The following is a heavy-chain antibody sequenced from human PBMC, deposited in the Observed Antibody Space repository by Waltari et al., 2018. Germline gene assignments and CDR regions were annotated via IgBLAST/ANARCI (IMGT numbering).Heavy chain of an antibody. CDR3: VRAPGVEVTAYYYGGMDV. V-gene: IGHV1-46*01. Sequence: QVLLVQSGAEVKKPGASVRVSCKASGYTFTSYYMHWVRQAPGQGLEWMGIINPSGGMTSDAQKFQGRVTMTRDTATSTVYMDLSSLRSEDTAVYYWVRAPGVEVTAYYYGGMDVWGQGTTVTVSS. CDR2: INPSGGMT. J-gene: IGHJ6*02. CDR1: GYTFTSYY. D-gene: IGHD2-21*02.